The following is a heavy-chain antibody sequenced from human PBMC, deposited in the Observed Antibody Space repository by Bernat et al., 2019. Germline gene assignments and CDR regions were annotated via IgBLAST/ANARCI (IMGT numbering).Heavy chain of an antibody. CDR1: GFTFSSYA. CDR3: AKNPRQCLRLDYYYGMDV. V-gene: IGHV3-23*01. CDR2: ISGSGGST. Sequence: EVQLLESGGGLVQPGGSLRLPCAASGFTFSSYAMSWVRQAPGKGLEWVSAISGSGGSTYYADSVKGRFTISRNNSKNTLYLQMNSLRAEETAVYYFAKNPRQCLRLDYYYGMDVWGQGTTVTVSS. D-gene: IGHD6-19*01. J-gene: IGHJ6*02.